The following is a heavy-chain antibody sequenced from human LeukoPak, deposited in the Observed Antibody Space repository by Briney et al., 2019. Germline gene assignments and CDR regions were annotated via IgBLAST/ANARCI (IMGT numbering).Heavy chain of an antibody. J-gene: IGHJ6*02. CDR2: ISGSGGST. V-gene: IGHV3-23*01. CDR3: AKVLYSGSYSPYYYAMDV. CDR1: GFPFIEYS. Sequence: GGSLRLSCTASGFPFIEYSMNWVRQAPGKGLDWVSAISGSGGSTYYADSVKGRFTVSRDNSKNTLYLQMNSLRAEDTAVYFCAKVLYSGSYSPYYYAMDVWGQGTTVTVSS. D-gene: IGHD1-26*01.